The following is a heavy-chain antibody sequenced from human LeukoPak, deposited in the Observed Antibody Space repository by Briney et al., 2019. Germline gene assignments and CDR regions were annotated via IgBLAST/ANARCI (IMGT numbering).Heavy chain of an antibody. J-gene: IGHJ5*02. CDR1: GYSFTTFW. V-gene: IGHV5-51*01. CDR2: IYPADSDI. D-gene: IGHD2-15*01. Sequence: GESLKISCKGSGYSFTTFWIGWVRQMPGKGLEWMGIIYPADSDIRYSPSFQGQVTISADKSISTAYLQWSSLKASDTAMYYCARQEYCSGGSCYTWFDPWGQGTLVTVSS. CDR3: ARQEYCSGGSCYTWFDP.